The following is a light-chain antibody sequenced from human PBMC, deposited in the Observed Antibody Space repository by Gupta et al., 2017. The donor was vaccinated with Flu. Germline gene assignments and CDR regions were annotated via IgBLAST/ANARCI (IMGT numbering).Light chain of an antibody. J-gene: IGKJ1*01. CDR3: QQRSNGHLTWT. Sequence: TLSLSPGERATLSCRARQRVRSYLAWYKQKPGQAPRLLIYDASNRAKGIQARFSGSGDGTDFTLTISSREPEDFAVYYCQQRSNGHLTWTFGQGTKVEIK. CDR1: QRVRSY. V-gene: IGKV3-11*01. CDR2: DAS.